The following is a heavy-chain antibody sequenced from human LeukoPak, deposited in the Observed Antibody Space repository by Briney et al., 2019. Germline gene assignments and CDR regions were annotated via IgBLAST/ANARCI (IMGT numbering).Heavy chain of an antibody. CDR3: ARGRSPVDIVVVPAALYYFDY. D-gene: IGHD2-2*03. CDR1: GGTFSSYA. Sequence: ASVKVSCKASGGTFSSYAISWVRQAPGQGLEWMGGIIPIFATANYAQKFQGRVTITADESTSTAYMELSSLRSEDTAVYYCARGRSPVDIVVVPAALYYFDYWGQGTLVTVSS. V-gene: IGHV1-69*13. CDR2: IIPIFATA. J-gene: IGHJ4*02.